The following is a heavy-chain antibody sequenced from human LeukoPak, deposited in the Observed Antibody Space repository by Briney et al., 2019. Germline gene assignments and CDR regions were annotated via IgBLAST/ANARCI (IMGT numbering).Heavy chain of an antibody. J-gene: IGHJ5*02. D-gene: IGHD2-15*01. CDR1: GGSISSSSYY. CDR2: INHSGST. CDR3: ARRRAGLRRDLWFDP. Sequence: SETLSLTCTVSGGSISSSSYYWGWIRQPPGKGLEWIGEINHSGSTNYNPSLKSRVTISVDTSKNQFSLKLSSVTAADTAVHYCARRRAGLRRDLWFDPWGQGTLVTVSS. V-gene: IGHV4-39*01.